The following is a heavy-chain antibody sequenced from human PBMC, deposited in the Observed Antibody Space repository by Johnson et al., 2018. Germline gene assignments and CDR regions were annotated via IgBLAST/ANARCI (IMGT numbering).Heavy chain of an antibody. J-gene: IGHJ3*02. Sequence: EVQLVETGGGLVQPGGSLRLSCAASGFIFSSNAVSWVRQAPGKGLEWVSAISGSGGSTYYADSVKGRFTISRDNSKNTLYLQMNSLRDEDTAVDYCARAKGRVNDIWGQGTMVTVSS. CDR1: GFIFSSNA. CDR2: ISGSGGST. V-gene: IGHV3-23*04. CDR3: ARAKGRVNDI.